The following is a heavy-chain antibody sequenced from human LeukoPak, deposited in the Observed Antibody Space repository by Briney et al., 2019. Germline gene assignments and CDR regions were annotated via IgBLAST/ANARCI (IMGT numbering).Heavy chain of an antibody. D-gene: IGHD1-26*01. CDR2: ISSSSSYI. J-gene: IGHJ4*02. Sequence: GGSLRLSCAASGFTFSSYSMNWVRQAPGKGLEWVSSISSSSSYIYYADSVKGRFTISRDNAKNSLYLQMNSLRAEDTAVYYCATNRGVSGSYPYYFDYWGQGTLVTVSS. CDR3: ATNRGVSGSYPYYFDY. CDR1: GFTFSSYS. V-gene: IGHV3-21*04.